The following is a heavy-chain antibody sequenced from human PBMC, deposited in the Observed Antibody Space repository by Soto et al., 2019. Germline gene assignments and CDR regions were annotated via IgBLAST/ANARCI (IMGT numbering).Heavy chain of an antibody. D-gene: IGHD2-21*02. V-gene: IGHV4-34*01. Sequence: SETLSLTCAVYGGSFSGYYWSWIRQPPGKGLEWIGEINHSGSTNYNPSLKSRVTISVDTSKNQFSLKLSSVTAADTAVYYCARGGDGYYYYGMDVWGQGTTVTVSS. CDR1: GGSFSGYY. CDR3: ARGGDGYYYYGMDV. CDR2: INHSGST. J-gene: IGHJ6*02.